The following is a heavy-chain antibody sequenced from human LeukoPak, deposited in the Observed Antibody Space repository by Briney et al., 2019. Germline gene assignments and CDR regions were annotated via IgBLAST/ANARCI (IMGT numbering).Heavy chain of an antibody. J-gene: IGHJ5*02. Sequence: SGGSLRLSCAASGFTFDDYGMSWVRQAPGKGLEWVSGINWNGGSTGYADSVKGRFTISRDNAKNSLYLQMNSLRAEDTALYYCARVSYDSSGYYRLGNWFDPWGQGTLVTVSS. CDR3: ARVSYDSSGYYRLGNWFDP. V-gene: IGHV3-20*04. CDR1: GFTFDDYG. D-gene: IGHD3-22*01. CDR2: INWNGGST.